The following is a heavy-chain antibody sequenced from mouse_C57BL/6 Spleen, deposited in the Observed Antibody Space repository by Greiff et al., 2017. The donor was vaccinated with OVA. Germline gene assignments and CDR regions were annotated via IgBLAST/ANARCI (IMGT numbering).Heavy chain of an antibody. CDR3: ARMAYYSNPYAMDY. CDR2: ISSGSSTI. D-gene: IGHD2-5*01. CDR1: GFTFSDYG. V-gene: IGHV5-17*01. J-gene: IGHJ4*01. Sequence: EVKVEESGGGLVKPGGSLKLSCAASGFTFSDYGMHWVRQAPEKGLEWVAYISSGSSTIYYADTVKGRFTISRDNAKNTLFLQMTSLRSEDTAMYYCARMAYYSNPYAMDYWGQGTSVTVSS.